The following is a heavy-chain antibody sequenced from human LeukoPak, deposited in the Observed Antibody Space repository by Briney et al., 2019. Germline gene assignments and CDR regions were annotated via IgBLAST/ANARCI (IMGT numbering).Heavy chain of an antibody. CDR2: IKQDGSEK. D-gene: IGHD3-22*01. Sequence: PGGSLRLSCAASGFRFNTYWMSWVRQAPGKGLEWVANIKQDGSEKYYVDSVKGRFTISRDNAKNSLYLQMNSLRAEDTAVYYCVRDLYRIVVVPHYFDYWGQGTLVTVSS. V-gene: IGHV3-7*01. CDR3: VRDLYRIVVVPHYFDY. CDR1: GFRFNTYW. J-gene: IGHJ4*02.